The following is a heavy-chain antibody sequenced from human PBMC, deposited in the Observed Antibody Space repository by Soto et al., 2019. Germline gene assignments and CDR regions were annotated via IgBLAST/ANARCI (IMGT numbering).Heavy chain of an antibody. CDR3: ARGPRGASVTTLLSL. J-gene: IGHJ4*02. CDR2: IIYSGGT. CDR1: GASISSYNY. D-gene: IGHD4-17*01. Sequence: SQTLSLTCNVSGASISSYNYWGWFRQPPGKGLEWIGYIIYSGGTYYNPSLQSRLTILVDTSKNQFSLKLRSVTAADTAVYYCARGPRGASVTTLLSLWGQGTLVTSPQ. V-gene: IGHV4-30-4*08.